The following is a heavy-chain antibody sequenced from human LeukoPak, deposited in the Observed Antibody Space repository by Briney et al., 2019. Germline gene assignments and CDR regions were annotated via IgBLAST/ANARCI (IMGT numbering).Heavy chain of an antibody. CDR3: ARHHGYSSGSTDWFDP. Sequence: PSETLSLTCTVSGGSISSYYWGWIRQPPGKGLEWIGSIYYSGSTYYNPSLKSRVTISVDTSKNQFSLKLSSVTAADTAVYYCARHHGYSSGSTDWFDPWGQGTLVTVSS. D-gene: IGHD6-19*01. J-gene: IGHJ5*02. CDR2: IYYSGST. CDR1: GGSISSYY. V-gene: IGHV4-39*01.